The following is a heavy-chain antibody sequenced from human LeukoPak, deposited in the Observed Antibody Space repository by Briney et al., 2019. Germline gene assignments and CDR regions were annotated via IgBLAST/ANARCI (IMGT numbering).Heavy chain of an antibody. Sequence: PGGSLRLSCAASGFTVSSNYMNWVRQAPGKGLEWVSIIYSGGSTYYADSVKGRFTISRDNSKNTLYLQMNSLRAEDTAVYYCAKDRYDSSGYNDYWGQGTLVTVSS. J-gene: IGHJ4*02. CDR2: IYSGGST. CDR1: GFTVSSNY. CDR3: AKDRYDSSGYNDY. D-gene: IGHD3-22*01. V-gene: IGHV3-53*01.